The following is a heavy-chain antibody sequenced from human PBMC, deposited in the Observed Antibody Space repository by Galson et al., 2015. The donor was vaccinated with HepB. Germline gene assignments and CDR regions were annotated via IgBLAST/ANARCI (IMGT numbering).Heavy chain of an antibody. Sequence: QSGAEVTKPGESLKISCKASGYTFTTNGISWVRQAPGQGLEWMGWISANSGNTKYAQNLQGRVTLTRDTSTSTAYLALRSLRSDDTAAYYCARDRDYRFDYRGQGTLVTVSS. CDR2: ISANSGNT. J-gene: IGHJ4*02. V-gene: IGHV1-18*04. CDR3: ARDRDYRFDY. D-gene: IGHD4/OR15-4a*01. CDR1: GYTFTTNG.